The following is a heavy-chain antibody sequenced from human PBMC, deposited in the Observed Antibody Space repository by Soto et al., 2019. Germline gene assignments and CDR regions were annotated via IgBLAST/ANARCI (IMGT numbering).Heavy chain of an antibody. J-gene: IGHJ4*02. D-gene: IGHD4-17*01. CDR1: GYSFTDYK. CDR3: ATWVDYGDFEGFDF. V-gene: IGHV1-2*04. Sequence: ASVKVSCKTSGYSFTDYKLHWVRQAPGQGLEWMGWVDPNGGGSNSAQKFRGSVTMTWDTSITTAYLDLTRLTTNDTATYFCATWVDYGDFEGFDFWGQGTLVTVS. CDR2: VDPNGGGS.